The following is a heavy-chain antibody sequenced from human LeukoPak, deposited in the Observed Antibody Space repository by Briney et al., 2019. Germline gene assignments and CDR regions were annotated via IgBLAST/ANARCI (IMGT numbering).Heavy chain of an antibody. Sequence: PPGGSLRLSCAASGFTFSSYEMNWVRQAPGKGLEWVSYISSRGSAIYYADSVKGRFTISRDNAKNSLYLQMNSLRADDTAVYYCARGGHDPGIPFDIWGQGTMVTVSS. D-gene: IGHD1-1*01. V-gene: IGHV3-48*03. J-gene: IGHJ3*02. CDR3: ARGGHDPGIPFDI. CDR1: GFTFSSYE. CDR2: ISSRGSAI.